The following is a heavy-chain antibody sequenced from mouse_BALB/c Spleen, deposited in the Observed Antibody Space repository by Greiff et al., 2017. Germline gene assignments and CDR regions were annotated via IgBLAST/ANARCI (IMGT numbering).Heavy chain of an antibody. CDR3: ATKRATTVVATGYWYFDV. J-gene: IGHJ1*01. CDR1: GFTFSSFG. V-gene: IGHV5-17*02. D-gene: IGHD1-1*01. Sequence: EVQRVESGGGLVQPGGSRKLSCAASGFTFSSFGMHWVRQAPEKGLEWVAYISSGSSTIYYADTVKGRFTISRDNPKNTLFLQMTSLRSEDTAMYYCATKRATTVVATGYWYFDVWGAGTTVTVSS. CDR2: ISSGSSTI.